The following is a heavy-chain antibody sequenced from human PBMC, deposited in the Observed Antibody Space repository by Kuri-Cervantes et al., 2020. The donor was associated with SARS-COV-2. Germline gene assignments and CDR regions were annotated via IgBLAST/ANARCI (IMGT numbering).Heavy chain of an antibody. CDR1: GGSISSGYY. CDR2: IYHSGST. J-gene: IGHJ1*01. V-gene: IGHV4-38-2*02. Sequence: ESLKISCTVSGGSISSGYYWGWIRQPPGKGLEWIGSIYHSGSTYYNPSLKSRVTISVDTSKNQFSLKLSSVTAADTAVYYCARGAGYWDEYFQHWGQGTLVTVSS. CDR3: ARGAGYWDEYFQH. D-gene: IGHD2-15*01.